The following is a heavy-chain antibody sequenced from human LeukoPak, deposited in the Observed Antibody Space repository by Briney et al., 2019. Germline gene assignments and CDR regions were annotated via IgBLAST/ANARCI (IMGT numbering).Heavy chain of an antibody. D-gene: IGHD2-2*01. CDR2: INSDGSST. J-gene: IGHJ4*02. CDR3: AKGYCSSTSCYAQRRFDY. V-gene: IGHV3-74*01. CDR1: GFTFSSYW. Sequence: GGSLRLSRAASGFTFSSYWMHWVRQAPGKGLVWVSRINSDGSSTSYADSVKGRFTISRDNAKNTLYLQMNSLRAEDTAVYYCAKGYCSSTSCYAQRRFDYWGQGTLVTVS.